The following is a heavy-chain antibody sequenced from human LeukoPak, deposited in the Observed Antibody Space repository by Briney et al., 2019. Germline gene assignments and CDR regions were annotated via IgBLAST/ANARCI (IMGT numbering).Heavy chain of an antibody. CDR1: GFTFSSYN. CDR2: IRSSSSYI. J-gene: IGHJ4*02. D-gene: IGHD5-18*01. V-gene: IGHV3-21*04. CDR3: ARGGYSYGYEYFDY. Sequence: GGSLRLSCAASGFTFSSYNMNWVRQAPGKGLEGVSSIRSSSSYIYYADSVKGRFTISRDNSKNTLYLQMNSLRAEDTAVYYCARGGYSYGYEYFDYWGQGTLVTVSS.